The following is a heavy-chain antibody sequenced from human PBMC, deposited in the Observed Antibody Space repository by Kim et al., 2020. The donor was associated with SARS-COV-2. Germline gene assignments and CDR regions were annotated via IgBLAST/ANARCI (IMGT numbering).Heavy chain of an antibody. CDR2: IIPIFGTA. D-gene: IGHD3-10*01. CDR1: GGTFSSYA. CDR3: ARVSIKFGEHYYYYYGMDV. Sequence: SVKVSCKASGGTFSSYAISWVRQAPGQGLEWMGGIIPIFGTANYAQKFQGRVTITADESTSTAYMELSSLRSEDTAVYYCARVSIKFGEHYYYYYGMDVWGQGTTVTVSS. V-gene: IGHV1-69*13. J-gene: IGHJ6*02.